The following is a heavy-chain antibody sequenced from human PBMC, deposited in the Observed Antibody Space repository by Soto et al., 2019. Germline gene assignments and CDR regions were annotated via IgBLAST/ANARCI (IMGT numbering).Heavy chain of an antibody. D-gene: IGHD6-6*01. CDR2: IYYSGST. J-gene: IGHJ5*02. Sequence: PSETLSLTCTVSGGSISSSSYYWGWIRQPPGKGLEWIGSIYYSGSTYYNPSLKSRVAISVDTSKNQFSLKLSSVTAADTAVYYCARQIEYSSSSWFDPWGQGTLVTVSS. V-gene: IGHV4-39*01. CDR3: ARQIEYSSSSWFDP. CDR1: GGSISSSSYY.